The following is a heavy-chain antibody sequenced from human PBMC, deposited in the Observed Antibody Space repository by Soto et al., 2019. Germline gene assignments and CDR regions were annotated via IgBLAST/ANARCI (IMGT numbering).Heavy chain of an antibody. J-gene: IGHJ4*02. CDR3: ATGYYEASGLPSYFDY. D-gene: IGHD3-22*01. Sequence: GESLKISCKGSGYSFTSYWIGWVRQMPGKGLEWMGIIYPGDSDTRYSPSFQGQVTISADKSISTAYLRWSNLKASDTAIYYCATGYYEASGLPSYFDYWGQGILVTSPQ. V-gene: IGHV5-51*01. CDR1: GYSFTSYW. CDR2: IYPGDSDT.